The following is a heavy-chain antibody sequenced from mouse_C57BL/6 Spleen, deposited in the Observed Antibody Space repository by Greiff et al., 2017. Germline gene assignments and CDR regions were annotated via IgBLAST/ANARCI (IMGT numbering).Heavy chain of an antibody. D-gene: IGHD2-12*01. CDR3: ARRGVTSYDFDY. CDR1: GYTFTDYN. J-gene: IGHJ2*01. Sequence: VQLQQSGPELVQPGASVTIPCKASGYTFTDYNMDWVKQSPGKSLEWIGDINPNNGGTIYNQKFNGKATLTVDKSSSTAYMELRSLTSEDTADDDCARRGVTSYDFDYWGQGTTLTVAS. V-gene: IGHV1-18*01. CDR2: INPNNGGT.